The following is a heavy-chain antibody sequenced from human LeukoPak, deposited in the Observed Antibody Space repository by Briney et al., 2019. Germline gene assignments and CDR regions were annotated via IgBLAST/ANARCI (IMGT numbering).Heavy chain of an antibody. Sequence: PGESLRLSCAASGFTFSNAGMGWVRQAPGKGLEWVSSINENAAITKYADAVNGRFTISRDNSQNILYLQMYSLRVEDTAVYYCTTRYGDISRNYYFDSWGQGTLVSVSS. CDR2: INENAAIT. V-gene: IGHV3-23*01. D-gene: IGHD4-17*01. J-gene: IGHJ4*02. CDR3: TTRYGDISRNYYFDS. CDR1: GFTFSNAG.